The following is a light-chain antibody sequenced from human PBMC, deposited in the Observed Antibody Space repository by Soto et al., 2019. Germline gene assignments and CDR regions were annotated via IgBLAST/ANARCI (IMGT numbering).Light chain of an antibody. Sequence: EIVLTQSPGTLSLSPGERATLSCRASQSVSSSYLAWYQQKPGQAPRLLIYGASSRATGIPDRFSGSGSGTDFTLTISRLEPEDFAVYYCQQYGSFSAWTFGPGTKVDI. CDR1: QSVSSSY. CDR2: GAS. CDR3: QQYGSFSAWT. J-gene: IGKJ1*01. V-gene: IGKV3-20*01.